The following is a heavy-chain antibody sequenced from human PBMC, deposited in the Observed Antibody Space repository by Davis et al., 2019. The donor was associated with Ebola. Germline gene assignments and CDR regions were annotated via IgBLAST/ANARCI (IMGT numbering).Heavy chain of an antibody. D-gene: IGHD2-8*02. Sequence: ASVKVSCKASGSTFTGYYMQWVRQAPGQGLEWMGWINPNSGGTNYAQKFQGRVTMTRDTSISTAYMELSSLRSDDTAVYYCARARGGTEYDAFDIWGQGTMVTVSS. J-gene: IGHJ3*02. V-gene: IGHV1-2*02. CDR1: GSTFTGYY. CDR2: INPNSGGT. CDR3: ARARGGTEYDAFDI.